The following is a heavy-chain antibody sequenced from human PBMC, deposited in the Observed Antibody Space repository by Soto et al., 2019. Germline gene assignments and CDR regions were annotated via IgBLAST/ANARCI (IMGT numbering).Heavy chain of an antibody. CDR2: INAGNGNT. CDR3: ARGEPVVDY. V-gene: IGHV1-3*01. Sequence: ASVKVSCKASGYTFTSYAMHWVRQAPGQRLEWMGWINAGNGNTNYAQKLQGRVTMTTDTSTSTAYMELRSLRSDDTAAYYCARGEPVVDYWGQGTLLTVSS. J-gene: IGHJ4*02. CDR1: GYTFTSYA. D-gene: IGHD2-2*01.